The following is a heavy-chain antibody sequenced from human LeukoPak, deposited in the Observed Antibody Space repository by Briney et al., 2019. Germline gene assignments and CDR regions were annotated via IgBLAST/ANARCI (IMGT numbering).Heavy chain of an antibody. Sequence: WGSLRLSCAASKFFFHGYWMSWVRQAPGKGLEWVANIKQDGSEGYYMDSVKGRFTISRDNAKNLLFLQMNSLRPDDTAVYYCARLNFWSNSYAAPFDSWGQVSRVTVSS. D-gene: IGHD3-16*01. J-gene: IGHJ4*02. CDR3: ARLNFWSNSYAAPFDS. CDR2: IKQDGSEG. CDR1: KFFFHGYW. V-gene: IGHV3-7*01.